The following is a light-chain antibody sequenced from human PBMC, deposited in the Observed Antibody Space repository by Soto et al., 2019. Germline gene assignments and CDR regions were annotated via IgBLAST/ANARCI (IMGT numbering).Light chain of an antibody. J-gene: IGLJ3*02. CDR1: SGHSNYA. Sequence: QLVLTQSPSASASLGASVKLTCTLSSGHSNYAIAWHQQQPEKGPRYLMKLNSDGSHSKGDGIPDRFSGSSSGAERYLTISSLQSEDEADSYCQTWGTGTPWVFGGGTQLTVL. CDR2: LNSDGSH. CDR3: QTWGTGTPWV. V-gene: IGLV4-69*01.